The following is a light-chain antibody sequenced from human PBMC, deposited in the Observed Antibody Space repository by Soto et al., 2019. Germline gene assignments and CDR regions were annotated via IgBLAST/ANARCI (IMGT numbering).Light chain of an antibody. CDR1: RSDIGTYNY. CDR3: MSYTTTSSFV. Sequence: QSALNQPASMSGSPGQSITIFCTGTRSDIGTYNYLSWYQQHPGKAPRLVISDVSNRPSGVSNRFSGSKSGNTASLTITGLQSEDEADYYCMSYTTTSSFVFGSGTKVTVL. V-gene: IGLV2-14*03. J-gene: IGLJ1*01. CDR2: DVS.